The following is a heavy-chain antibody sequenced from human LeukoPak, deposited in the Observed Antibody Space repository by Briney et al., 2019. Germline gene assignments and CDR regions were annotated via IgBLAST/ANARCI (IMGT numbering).Heavy chain of an antibody. J-gene: IGHJ4*02. Sequence: GGSLRLSCAASGFTFSSFWMSWVRQAPGKGLEWVANIKQDGSEKYYVDSVKGRFTISRDNAKNSLYLQMNSLRAEDTAVYYCTTDPWELPKDYWGQGSLVTVSS. V-gene: IGHV3-7*05. CDR1: GFTFSSFW. D-gene: IGHD1-26*01. CDR3: TTDPWELPKDY. CDR2: IKQDGSEK.